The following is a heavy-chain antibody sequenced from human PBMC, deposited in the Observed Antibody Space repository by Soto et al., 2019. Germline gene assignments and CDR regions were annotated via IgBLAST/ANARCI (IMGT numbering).Heavy chain of an antibody. D-gene: IGHD5-12*01. Sequence: SQTLSLTCTVSAVFIIRYYWSWFLQPPWKELEWIGYIYYSGSTNYNPSLKSRVTISVDTSKNQFSLKLSSVTAADTAVYYCARHGSGDSGYETFYIWGQGTPVTVAS. CDR1: AVFIIRYY. CDR3: ARHGSGDSGYETFYI. CDR2: IYYSGST. V-gene: IGHV4-59*08. J-gene: IGHJ4*02.